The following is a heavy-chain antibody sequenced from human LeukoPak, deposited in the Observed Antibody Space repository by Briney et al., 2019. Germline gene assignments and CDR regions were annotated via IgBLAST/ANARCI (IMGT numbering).Heavy chain of an antibody. Sequence: SETLSLTCGVFGGSFSGYYWSWIRQPPGKGLEWIGEINHSGSTNYNPSLKSRVTISVDTSKNQFSLKLSSVTAADTAVYYCARDDDYGDPTWFDPWGQGTLVTVSS. D-gene: IGHD4-17*01. CDR2: INHSGST. CDR3: ARDDDYGDPTWFDP. V-gene: IGHV4-34*01. J-gene: IGHJ5*02. CDR1: GGSFSGYY.